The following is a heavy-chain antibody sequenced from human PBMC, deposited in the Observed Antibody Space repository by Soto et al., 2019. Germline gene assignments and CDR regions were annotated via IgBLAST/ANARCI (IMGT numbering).Heavy chain of an antibody. V-gene: IGHV1-18*01. CDR2: IGAYNGNT. CDR1: GYTFTNYG. D-gene: IGHD3-22*01. J-gene: IGHJ4*02. Sequence: QVQLVQSGAEVKKPGASVKVSCKASGYTFTNYGISWLRQAPGQGLEGVGWIGAYNGNTDYAQTCQGRVTMTADTSTSTAYMELRSLRSDDTALYYCVRLGDSYGYRGSYYFDYWGQGTLVTVSS. CDR3: VRLGDSYGYRGSYYFDY.